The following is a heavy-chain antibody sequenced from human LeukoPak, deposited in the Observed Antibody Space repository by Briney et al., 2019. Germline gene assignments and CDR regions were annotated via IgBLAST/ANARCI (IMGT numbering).Heavy chain of an antibody. D-gene: IGHD2-2*01. CDR1: GFTFSNAW. CDR2: IKSKTDGGTT. V-gene: IGHV3-15*01. J-gene: IGHJ5*02. Sequence: GGSLRLSCAASGFTFSNAWMSWVRQAPGKGLEWVGRIKSKTDGGTTDYAAPVKGRFTISRDDSKNTLYLQMNSLKTEDPAVYYCTTDTIVVVPAARGGDTWFDPWGQGTLVTVSS. CDR3: TTDTIVVVPAARGGDTWFDP.